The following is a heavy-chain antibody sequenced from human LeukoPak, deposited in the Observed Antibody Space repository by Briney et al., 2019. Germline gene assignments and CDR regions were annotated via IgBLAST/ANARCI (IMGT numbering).Heavy chain of an antibody. V-gene: IGHV4-39*07. CDR1: GGFISSSSYY. J-gene: IGHJ4*02. Sequence: SETLSLTCTVSGGFISSSSYYWGWIRQPPGKGLEWIGSIYYSGTTYYNPSLKSRVTISVDSSKNQFSLKLSSVTAADTAVYYCARHCSGISCYSDWGLGTLVTVSS. CDR3: ARHCSGISCYSD. CDR2: IYYSGTT. D-gene: IGHD2-2*02.